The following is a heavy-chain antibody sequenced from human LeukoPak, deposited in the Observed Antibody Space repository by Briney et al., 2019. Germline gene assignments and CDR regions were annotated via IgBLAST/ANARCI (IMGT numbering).Heavy chain of an antibody. D-gene: IGHD3-3*01. J-gene: IGHJ4*02. CDR2: IIPIFGTA. V-gene: IGHV1-69*05. CDR3: ARVWSDYSNDY. Sequence: GASVKVSCKASGGTFSSYAISWLRQAPGQRLEWMGGIIPIFGTANYAQEFQGRVTITTDESTSTAYMELSSLRSEDTAVYYCARVWSDYSNDYWGQGTLVTVSS. CDR1: GGTFSSYA.